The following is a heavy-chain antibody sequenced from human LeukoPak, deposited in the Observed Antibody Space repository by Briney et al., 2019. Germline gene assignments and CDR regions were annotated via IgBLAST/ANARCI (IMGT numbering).Heavy chain of an antibody. D-gene: IGHD4-23*01. Sequence: GGSLRLSCAASGFTFSNYEMHWVRQAPGKGLEWVSYISSSGSGIYYADSVKGRFTISRDNAKNSLYLHMNSLRAEDTAVYYCARDYGGSSPFDYWGQGTLVTVSS. CDR2: ISSSGSGI. CDR3: ARDYGGSSPFDY. V-gene: IGHV3-48*03. CDR1: GFTFSNYE. J-gene: IGHJ4*02.